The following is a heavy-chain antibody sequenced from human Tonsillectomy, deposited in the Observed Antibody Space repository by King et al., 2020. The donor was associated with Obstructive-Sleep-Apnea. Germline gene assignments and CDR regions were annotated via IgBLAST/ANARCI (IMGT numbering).Heavy chain of an antibody. CDR2: NSTYTGNQ. CDR1: GYTFTSFG. V-gene: IGHV1-18*04. J-gene: IGHJ4*02. CDR3: ARGLSATVTPIPFAF. D-gene: IGHD4-17*01. Sequence: VQLVESGAEVKKPGASVKVSCNASGYTFTSFGISWVRQAPGQGLEWIGGNSTYTGNQNYAQKFQGRVTMTTDTSTTTGYMGLRSLRSDDTAIYYCARGLSATVTPIPFAFWGQGTLVSVSS.